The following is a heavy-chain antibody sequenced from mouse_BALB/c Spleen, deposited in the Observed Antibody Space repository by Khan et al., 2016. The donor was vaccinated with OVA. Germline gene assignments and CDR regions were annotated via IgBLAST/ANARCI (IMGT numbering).Heavy chain of an antibody. D-gene: IGHD1-1*01. CDR1: GYSITSGYY. CDR3: TRGYYGSSYCDY. Sequence: EVKLQESGPGLVKPSQSLSLTCSVTGYSITSGYYWNWIRQFPGNKLEWMGSISYGGSNNSNPSLKNRISITRDTSKNQFFLKLNSVTTEDTATDYWTRGYYGSSYCDYWGQGTTLTVSS. CDR2: ISYGGSN. J-gene: IGHJ2*01. V-gene: IGHV3-6*02.